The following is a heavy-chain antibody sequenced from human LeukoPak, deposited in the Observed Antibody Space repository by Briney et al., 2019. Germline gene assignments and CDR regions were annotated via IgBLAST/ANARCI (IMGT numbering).Heavy chain of an antibody. CDR2: IYTSGSA. CDR3: ARGLEWSTPDALDI. J-gene: IGHJ3*02. V-gene: IGHV4-4*07. Sequence: SETLSLTCNVSGGSISNYYWSWIRQPAGKGLEWIGRIYTSGSANYSPSLKCRLIMSVDTSKNQFSLKLSSVTAADTAVYYCARGLEWSTPDALDIWGQGTMVTVSS. CDR1: GGSISNYY. D-gene: IGHD2-8*01.